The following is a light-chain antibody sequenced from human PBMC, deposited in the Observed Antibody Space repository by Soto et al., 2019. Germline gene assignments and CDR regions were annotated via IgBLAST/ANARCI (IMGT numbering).Light chain of an antibody. CDR2: GAS. CDR1: QSISSSY. Sequence: EIVLTQSPGTLSLSPGERATLSCRASQSISSSYLAWYQQKPGQAPGLLIYGASRRATGIPDRFIGSGSGTDFTLTISRLEPEDFAVYYCQQYDTSPRTFGQGTKVEI. V-gene: IGKV3-20*01. CDR3: QQYDTSPRT. J-gene: IGKJ1*01.